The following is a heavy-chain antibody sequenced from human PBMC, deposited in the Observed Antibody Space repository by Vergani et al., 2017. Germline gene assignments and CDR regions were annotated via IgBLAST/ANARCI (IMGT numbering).Heavy chain of an antibody. J-gene: IGHJ4*02. D-gene: IGHD5-18*01. Sequence: QVQLQESGPGLVKPSGTLSLTCAVSGGSISSSNWWSWVRQPPGKGLEWIGYIYYSGSTYYNPSLKSRVTISVDTSKNQFSLKLSSVTAADTAVYYCARGGSYGFDYWGQGTLVTVSS. CDR3: ARGGSYGFDY. V-gene: IGHV4-4*02. CDR1: GGSISSSNW. CDR2: IYYSGST.